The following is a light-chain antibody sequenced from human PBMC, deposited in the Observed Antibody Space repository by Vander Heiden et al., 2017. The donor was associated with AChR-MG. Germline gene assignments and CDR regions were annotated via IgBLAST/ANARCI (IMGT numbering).Light chain of an antibody. V-gene: IGKV3-15*01. Sequence: EIVLTQSPGTLSLSPGERATLPCRASQSVSSNYLAWYQQKPGQAPRLLIYGVSSRATGVPARFSGSGSGTEFTLTISSLQSEDFAVYYCQQYSNWPPWTFGQGTKVEIK. J-gene: IGKJ1*01. CDR2: GVS. CDR1: QSVSSN. CDR3: QQYSNWPPWT.